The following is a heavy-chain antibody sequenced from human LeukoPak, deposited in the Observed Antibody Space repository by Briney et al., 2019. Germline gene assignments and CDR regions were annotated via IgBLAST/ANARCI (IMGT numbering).Heavy chain of an antibody. D-gene: IGHD3-22*01. CDR2: IYYSGST. Sequence: SETLSLTCTVSGGSISSGGYYWSRIRQHPGKGLEWIGYIYYSGSTYYNPSLKSRVTISVDTSKNQFSLKLSSVTAADTAVYYCARSLPTTMIVVVPPTDAFDIWGQGTMVTVSS. J-gene: IGHJ3*02. CDR3: ARSLPTTMIVVVPPTDAFDI. CDR1: GGSISSGGYY. V-gene: IGHV4-31*03.